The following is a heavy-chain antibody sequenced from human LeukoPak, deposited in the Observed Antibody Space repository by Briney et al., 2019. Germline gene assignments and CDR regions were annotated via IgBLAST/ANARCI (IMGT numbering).Heavy chain of an antibody. J-gene: IGHJ5*02. Sequence: GESLKISCKASGYIFSNYWIGWVRQMPGKGLEWMGMIYPGDSDTRYSPSFQGRVSISADKSISTAYLQWSSLKASDTAMYYCARTSPPYGSGSFNWFDPWGQGTLVTVSS. CDR2: IYPGDSDT. CDR1: GYIFSNYW. V-gene: IGHV5-51*01. CDR3: ARTSPPYGSGSFNWFDP. D-gene: IGHD3-10*01.